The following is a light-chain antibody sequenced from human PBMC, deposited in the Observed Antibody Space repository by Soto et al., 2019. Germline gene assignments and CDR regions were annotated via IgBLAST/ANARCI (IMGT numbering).Light chain of an antibody. J-gene: IGLJ3*02. V-gene: IGLV2-8*01. Sequence: QSAPTKPPSASGSPGQSATISCTGTSSDVGGYNYVSWYQQYPGKTPKLMIYEVSKRPSGFPDRFSGSKSGNTASLTVSVLQAEDEAHYYCSSYAGSSTWVFGGGTKLTVL. CDR2: EVS. CDR3: SSYAGSSTWV. CDR1: SSDVGGYNY.